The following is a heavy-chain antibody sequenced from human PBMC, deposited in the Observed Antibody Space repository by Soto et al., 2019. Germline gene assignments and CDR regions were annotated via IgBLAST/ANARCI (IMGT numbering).Heavy chain of an antibody. J-gene: IGHJ6*02. CDR2: ISAYNGNT. Sequence: QVQLVQSGAEVKKPGASVKVSCKASGYTFTSYGISWVRQAPGQGLEWMGWISAYNGNTNYAQKLQGRVTMTTDTSTSTAYMELRSVRSDDTAVYYCARDSLGITGTTSDYYYYGMDVWGQGTTVTVSS. D-gene: IGHD1-7*01. CDR3: ARDSLGITGTTSDYYYYGMDV. V-gene: IGHV1-18*01. CDR1: GYTFTSYG.